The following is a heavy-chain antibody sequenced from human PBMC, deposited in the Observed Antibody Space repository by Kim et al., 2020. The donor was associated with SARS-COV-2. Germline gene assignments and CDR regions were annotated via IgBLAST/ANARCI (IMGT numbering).Heavy chain of an antibody. V-gene: IGHV5-10-1*01. CDR2: IDPSDSYT. CDR1: GYSFTSYW. D-gene: IGHD3-10*01. CDR3: ARLTYYYGSGSYPIDY. Sequence: GESLKISCKGSGYSFTSYWISWVRQMPGKGLEWMGRIDPSDSYTNYSPSFQGHVTISADKSISTAYLQWSSLKASDTAMYYCARLTYYYGSGSYPIDYWGQGTLVTVSS. J-gene: IGHJ4*02.